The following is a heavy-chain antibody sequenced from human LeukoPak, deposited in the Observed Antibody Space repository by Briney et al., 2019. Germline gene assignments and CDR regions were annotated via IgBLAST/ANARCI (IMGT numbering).Heavy chain of an antibody. CDR2: IYYSAST. D-gene: IGHD3-3*01. J-gene: IGHJ4*02. CDR3: ARGGGMGYDFWSGYYSPEFDY. CDR1: GGSIGSLY. Sequence: PSETLSLTCTVSGGSIGSLYWSWIRQPPGKGMEWIGYIYYSASTKYNPSLKSRVTISVDTSKNPFSLKLSPVTAADTAVYYCARGGGMGYDFWSGYYSPEFDYWGQGTLVTVSS. V-gene: IGHV4-59*11.